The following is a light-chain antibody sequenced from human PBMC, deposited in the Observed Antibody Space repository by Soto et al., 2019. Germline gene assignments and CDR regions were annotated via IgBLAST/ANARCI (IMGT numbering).Light chain of an antibody. CDR2: GVS. CDR3: QQYGSSPPT. CDR1: ESVRSSY. J-gene: IGKJ5*01. Sequence: EIVLTQSPGTLSLSPGESATLSCRASESVRSSYLAWYQQKPGQAPRLLIYGVSSRATGIPDRFSGSGSGTDFTLAISRLELEDFAVYYCQQYGSSPPTFGPGTRLDNK. V-gene: IGKV3-20*01.